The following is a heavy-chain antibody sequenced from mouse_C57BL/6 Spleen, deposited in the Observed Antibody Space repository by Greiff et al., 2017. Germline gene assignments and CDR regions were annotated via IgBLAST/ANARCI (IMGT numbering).Heavy chain of an antibody. D-gene: IGHD3-2*02. V-gene: IGHV14-3*01. J-gene: IGHJ1*03. CDR2: IYPANGNT. CDR1: GFNIKNSS. CDR3: GRSGEDTYWYFDV. Sequence: VQLQQSVAELVRPGASVKLSCTASGFNIKNSSMHWVKQRPEQGLEWIGRIYPANGNTKYAPKFQGKATITADTSSNTAYLQLSSLTAEDTASYDCGRSGEDTYWYFDVWGTGTTVTVSA.